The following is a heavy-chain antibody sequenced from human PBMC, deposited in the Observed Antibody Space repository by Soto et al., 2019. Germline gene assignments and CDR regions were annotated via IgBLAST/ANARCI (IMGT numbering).Heavy chain of an antibody. CDR3: ARDHRYCSGGSCYF. CDR2: ISYDGSNK. J-gene: IGHJ4*03. CDR1: GFTFSSYA. D-gene: IGHD2-15*01. V-gene: IGHV3-30-3*01. Sequence: PGGSLRLSCATSGFTFSSYAMHWVRRAPGKGMEWVAVISYDGSNKYYADSVKGRFTISRDNSKNTLYLQMNSLRAEDTAVYYCARDHRYCSGGSCYF.